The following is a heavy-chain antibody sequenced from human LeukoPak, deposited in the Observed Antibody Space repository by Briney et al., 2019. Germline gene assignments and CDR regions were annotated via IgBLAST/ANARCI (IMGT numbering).Heavy chain of an antibody. J-gene: IGHJ6*02. D-gene: IGHD6-19*01. CDR1: VFTCSRYA. CDR3: ARERVTGTSYYYYYGMDV. V-gene: IGHV3-33*01. Sequence: GGSLRLSCTASVFTCSRYAMHWVRQASGKGLEWVAVIWHDGSNKYYAASVKGRFTVSRDNSKNTLYLQINSLSAEDTAVYYCARERVTGTSYYYYYGMDVWGQGTTVTVSS. CDR2: IWHDGSNK.